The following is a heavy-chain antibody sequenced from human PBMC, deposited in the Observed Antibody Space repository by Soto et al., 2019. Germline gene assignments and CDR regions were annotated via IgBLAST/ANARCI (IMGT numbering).Heavy chain of an antibody. CDR2: MSYDGSNK. J-gene: IGHJ3*02. CDR1: GFTFRSYA. V-gene: IGHV3-30-3*01. Sequence: GGSLRLSCAASGFTFRSYAMHWVRQAPGKGLEWGAVMSYDGSNKYYADSVKGRFTIARDNSKNTLYLQMNSLRAEDSAVYYCARVLRIGAAGKGAFDIWGQGTMVTVSS. CDR3: ARVLRIGAAGKGAFDI. D-gene: IGHD6-13*01.